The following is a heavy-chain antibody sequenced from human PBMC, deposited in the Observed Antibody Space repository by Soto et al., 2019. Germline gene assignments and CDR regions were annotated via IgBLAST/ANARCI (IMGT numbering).Heavy chain of an antibody. V-gene: IGHV3-74*01. CDR2: INSDGSST. CDR3: AKEIVDAVVKGAFDI. D-gene: IGHD3-22*01. CDR1: GFTFSSYW. J-gene: IGHJ3*02. Sequence: LRLSCAASGFTFSSYWMHWVRQAPGKGLVWVSRINSDGSSTSYADSVKGRFTISRDNAKNTLYLQMNSLRAEDTALYHCAKEIVDAVVKGAFDIWGQGTMVTVSS.